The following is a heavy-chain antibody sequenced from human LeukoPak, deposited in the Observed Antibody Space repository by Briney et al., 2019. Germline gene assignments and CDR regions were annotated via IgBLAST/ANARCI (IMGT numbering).Heavy chain of an antibody. J-gene: IGHJ4*02. D-gene: IGHD1-14*01. CDR2: ISYDGSNK. V-gene: IGHV3-30-3*01. Sequence: PGRSLRLSCAASGFTFSTYTLHWVRQAPGKGLEWVAVISYDGSNKYYADSVKGRFTISRDNSKNTLYLQMNSLRAEDTAVYYCAGDNIKDYWGQGTLVTVSS. CDR1: GFTFSTYT. CDR3: AGDNIKDY.